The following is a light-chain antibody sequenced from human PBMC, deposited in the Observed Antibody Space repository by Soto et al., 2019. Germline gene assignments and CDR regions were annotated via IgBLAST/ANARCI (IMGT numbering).Light chain of an antibody. CDR2: DVT. J-gene: IGLJ2*01. CDR1: NSDIGGYNS. CDR3: CSYAGTFTLV. V-gene: IGLV2-11*01. Sequence: QSALTQPRSVSGSPGQSVTISCTGTNSDIGGYNSVSWYQQHPGKAPKLIIYDVTKRPSGVPDRFSASKSGNTASLTISGLQTEDEADYHCCSYAGTFTLVLGGGTKVTVL.